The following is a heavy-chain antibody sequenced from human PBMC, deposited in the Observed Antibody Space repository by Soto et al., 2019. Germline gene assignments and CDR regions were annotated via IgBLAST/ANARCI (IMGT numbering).Heavy chain of an antibody. CDR2: VYYSGST. Sequence: QVHLQESGPGLVKPSETLSLTCTVSGGSVSSDTYYWSWIRQPPGKGLEWIGYVYYSGSTNSNPSLTSRVTMLVDTSKNQFSLTLSSVIAADTAVYYCARYDCVSPTCQFDFWGRGILVTVSS. J-gene: IGHJ4*02. CDR3: ARYDCVSPTCQFDF. D-gene: IGHD2-2*01. CDR1: GGSVSSDTYY. V-gene: IGHV4-61*01.